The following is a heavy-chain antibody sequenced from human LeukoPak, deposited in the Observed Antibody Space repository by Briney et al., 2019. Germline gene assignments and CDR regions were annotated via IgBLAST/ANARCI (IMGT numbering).Heavy chain of an antibody. CDR1: GGSISSGGYY. Sequence: SETLSLTCTVSGGSISSGGYYWSWIRQHPGKGLEWIGYIYYSGSTYYNPSLKSRVTISVDTSKNQFSLKLSSVTAADTAVYYCASKRDYGGNSAFDYWGQGTLVTVSS. J-gene: IGHJ4*02. V-gene: IGHV4-31*03. CDR2: IYYSGST. D-gene: IGHD4-23*01. CDR3: ASKRDYGGNSAFDY.